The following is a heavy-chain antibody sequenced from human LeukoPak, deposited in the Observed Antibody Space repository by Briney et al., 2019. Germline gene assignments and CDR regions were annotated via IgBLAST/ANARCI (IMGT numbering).Heavy chain of an antibody. CDR2: ISAYNGNT. CDR1: GYTFTSYG. J-gene: IGHJ6*02. Sequence: ASVKVSCKASGYTFTSYGISWVRQAPGQGLEWMGWISAYNGNTNYAQKLQGRVTMTTDTSTSTAYMELRSLRSDDTAVYYCAITYYYGSGSYNGMDVWGQGTTVTVSS. V-gene: IGHV1-18*01. D-gene: IGHD3-10*01. CDR3: AITYYYGSGSYNGMDV.